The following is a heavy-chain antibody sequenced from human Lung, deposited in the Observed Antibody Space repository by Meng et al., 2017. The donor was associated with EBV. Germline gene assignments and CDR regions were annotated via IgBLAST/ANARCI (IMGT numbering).Heavy chain of an antibody. CDR3: ARGGYYYDSSGYYYAGY. Sequence: QGRWVEAGAEGKRPGSAVKVSCKASGGTFSSYAISWVRQAPGQGLEWMGGIIPIFGTANYAQKFQGRVTITADESTSTAYMELSSLRSEDTAVYYCARGGYYYDSSGYYYAGYWGQGTLVTVSS. CDR1: GGTFSSYA. CDR2: IIPIFGTA. V-gene: IGHV1-69*01. D-gene: IGHD3-22*01. J-gene: IGHJ4*02.